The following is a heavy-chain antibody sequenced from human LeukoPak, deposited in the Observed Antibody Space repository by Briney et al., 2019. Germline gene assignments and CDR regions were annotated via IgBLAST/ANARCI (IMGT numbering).Heavy chain of an antibody. CDR1: GFTFSSYG. CDR2: ISYDGSNK. V-gene: IGHV3-30*18. D-gene: IGHD5-24*01. CDR3: AKELERNSYNLEYYFDY. J-gene: IGHJ4*02. Sequence: GGSLRLSCAASGFTFSSYGMHWVRQAPGKGLEWVAVISYDGSNKYYADSVKGRFTISRDNSKNTLYLQMNSLRAEDTAVYYCAKELERNSYNLEYYFDYWGQGTLVTVSS.